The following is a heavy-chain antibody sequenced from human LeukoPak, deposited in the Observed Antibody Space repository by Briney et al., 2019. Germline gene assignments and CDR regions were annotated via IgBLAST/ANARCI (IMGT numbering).Heavy chain of an antibody. J-gene: IGHJ5*02. V-gene: IGHV1-2*02. CDR2: INPTSFGT. D-gene: IGHD6-19*01. Sequence: ASVKVSCKASGYTFTSYGISWVRQAPGQGLEWMGWINPTSFGTKYEQKFQGRVTMTRDTSISTDYMELSDLRSDDTAVYYCARFRGSGWYSFDLWGQGTLVTVSS. CDR1: GYTFTSYG. CDR3: ARFRGSGWYSFDL.